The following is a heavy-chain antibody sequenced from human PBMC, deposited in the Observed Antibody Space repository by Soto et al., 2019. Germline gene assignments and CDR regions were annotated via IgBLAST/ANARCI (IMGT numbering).Heavy chain of an antibody. J-gene: IGHJ4*02. CDR2: ISSSGSTI. CDR3: ARSRESLIAARLRFPDY. CDR1: GFMFSGYS. V-gene: IGHV3-48*04. Sequence: EVQLVESGGGLVQPGGSLRLSCGVSGFMFSGYSMNWVRQAPGKGLEWLSYISSSGSTIYYADSVKGRFTISRDNAKNSLYLQMNSLRAEDTAVYYCARSRESLIAARLRFPDYWGQGTLVTVSS. D-gene: IGHD6-6*01.